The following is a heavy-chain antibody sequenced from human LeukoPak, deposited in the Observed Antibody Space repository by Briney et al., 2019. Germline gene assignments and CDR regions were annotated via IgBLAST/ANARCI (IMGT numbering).Heavy chain of an antibody. CDR1: GFTFTNYA. CDR2: ISPGGST. V-gene: IGHV3-23*01. CDR3: AKRSGSGGPFDY. J-gene: IGHJ4*02. Sequence: GGSLRLSCAASGFTFTNYAMSWVRQASGRGLEWVSNISPGGSTNYADSVKGRFTISRDNYKNTVYLQMNSLRAEDTAVYYCAKRSGSGGPFDYWGQGILVTVSS. D-gene: IGHD3-10*01.